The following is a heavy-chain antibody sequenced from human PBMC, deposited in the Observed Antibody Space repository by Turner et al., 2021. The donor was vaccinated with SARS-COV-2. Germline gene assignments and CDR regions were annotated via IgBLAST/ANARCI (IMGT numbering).Heavy chain of an antibody. CDR3: ARGYCSGGSCYGAGYDF. Sequence: EVQLLESGGGLVQPGGSLILSCSASGFILHSHVMSWVRQAPGKGLEWVSAIRGSGGNTHYADSVKGRFTISRDNAKNTLYLQMNSLRAEDTAVYYCARGYCSGGSCYGAGYDFWGQGTLVTVSS. J-gene: IGHJ4*02. CDR1: GFILHSHV. CDR2: IRGSGGNT. D-gene: IGHD2-15*01. V-gene: IGHV3-23*01.